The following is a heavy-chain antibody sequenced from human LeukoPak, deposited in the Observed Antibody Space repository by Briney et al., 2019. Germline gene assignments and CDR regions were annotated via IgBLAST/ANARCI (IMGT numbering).Heavy chain of an antibody. Sequence: SGTLSLTCAVSGGSISSSNWWSWVRQPPGKGLEWIGEIYHNGSTNYNPSLKSRVTISVDKSKNQFSLKLSSVTAADTAVYYCARWGYYYDGSGLDYWGQGTLVTVSS. CDR3: ARWGYYYDGSGLDY. CDR2: IYHNGST. CDR1: GGSISSSNW. J-gene: IGHJ4*02. V-gene: IGHV4-4*02. D-gene: IGHD3-22*01.